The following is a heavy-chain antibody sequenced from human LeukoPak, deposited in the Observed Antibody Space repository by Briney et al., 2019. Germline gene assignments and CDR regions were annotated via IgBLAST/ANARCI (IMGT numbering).Heavy chain of an antibody. D-gene: IGHD3-22*01. J-gene: IGHJ4*02. Sequence: GGSLRLSCAASGFTVSSNYMSWVRQAPGKGLEWVSVIYSGGSTYYADSVKGRFTISRDNSKNTLYLQMNSLRAEDTAVYYCARDPPFYYDSSGYYPGWGQGTLVTVSS. CDR1: GFTVSSNY. CDR2: IYSGGST. V-gene: IGHV3-53*01. CDR3: ARDPPFYYDSSGYYPG.